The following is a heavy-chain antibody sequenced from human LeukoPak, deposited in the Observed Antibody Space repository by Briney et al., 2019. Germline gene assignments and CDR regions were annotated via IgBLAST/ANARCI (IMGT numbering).Heavy chain of an antibody. CDR2: INQDGSLK. Sequence: TGGSLRLSCVTSGFTFSRYWLEWVRQAPGKGLEWVANINQDGSLKNYVDSVKGRFTISRDNAKNSLYLQTSSLRAEDTAVYYCTKYPDNSGYSDYWGQGTLLTVSS. V-gene: IGHV3-7*01. D-gene: IGHD3-22*01. CDR1: GFTFSRYW. J-gene: IGHJ4*02. CDR3: TKYPDNSGYSDY.